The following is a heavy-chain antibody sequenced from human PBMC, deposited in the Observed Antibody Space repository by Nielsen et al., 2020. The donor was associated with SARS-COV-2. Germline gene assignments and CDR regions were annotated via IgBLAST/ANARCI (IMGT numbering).Heavy chain of an antibody. V-gene: IGHV3-33*01. CDR2: IWYDGSNK. D-gene: IGHD5-18*01. CDR1: GFTFSSYG. CDR3: ARDNGGGYSYGYTVDY. J-gene: IGHJ4*02. Sequence: GGSLRLSCAASGFTFSSYGMHWVRQAPGKGLEWVAVIWYDGSNKYYADSVKGRFTISRDNSKNTLYLQMNSLRAEDTAVYYCARDNGGGYSYGYTVDYWGQGTLVT.